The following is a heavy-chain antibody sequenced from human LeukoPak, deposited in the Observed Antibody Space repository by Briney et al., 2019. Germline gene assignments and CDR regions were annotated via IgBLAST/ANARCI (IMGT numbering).Heavy chain of an antibody. D-gene: IGHD6-13*01. CDR2: IYWDDDK. CDR1: GFSLSTSGVG. Sequence: ESGPTLVNPTQTLTLTCTFSGFSLSTSGVGVGWIRQPPGKALEWLALIYWDDDKRYSPALKSRLNITKDTSKNQVVLTMTNMDPVDTATYYCARTSWVAAAGTYQLFDYWGQGTLVTVSS. J-gene: IGHJ4*02. CDR3: ARTSWVAAAGTYQLFDY. V-gene: IGHV2-5*02.